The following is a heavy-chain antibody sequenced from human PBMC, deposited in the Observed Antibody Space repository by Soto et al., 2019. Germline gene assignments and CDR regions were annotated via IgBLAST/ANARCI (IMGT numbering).Heavy chain of an antibody. J-gene: IGHJ6*02. D-gene: IGHD6-6*01. CDR1: GGTFSSYA. CDR3: ASVAARPFYYYYGMDV. CDR2: IIPIFGTA. Sequence: SVKVSCKASGGTFSSYAISWARQAPGQGLEWMGGIIPIFGTANYAQKFQGRVTITADKSTSTAYMELSSLRSEDTAVYYCASVAARPFYYYYGMDVWGQGTTVPVSS. V-gene: IGHV1-69*06.